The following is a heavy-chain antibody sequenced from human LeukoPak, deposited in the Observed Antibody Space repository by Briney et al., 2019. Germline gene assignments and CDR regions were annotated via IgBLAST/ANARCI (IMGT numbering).Heavy chain of an antibody. D-gene: IGHD3-9*01. CDR1: GFTFSSYE. Sequence: PGGSLRLSCAASGFTFSSYEMNWVRQAPGKGLEWVSYISSSGSTIYYADSVKGRFTISRDNAKNSLYLQMNSLRAEDTAVYYCARSDFDWLHKASYYYMDVWGKGTTVTVSS. V-gene: IGHV3-48*03. CDR3: ARSDFDWLHKASYYYMDV. CDR2: ISSSGSTI. J-gene: IGHJ6*03.